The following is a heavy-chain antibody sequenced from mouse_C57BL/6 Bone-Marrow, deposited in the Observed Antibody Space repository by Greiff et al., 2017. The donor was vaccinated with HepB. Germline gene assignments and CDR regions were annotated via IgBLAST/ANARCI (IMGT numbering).Heavy chain of an antibody. CDR1: GYTFTSYG. V-gene: IGHV1-81*01. Sequence: VQVVESGAELARPGASVKLSCKASGYTFTSYGISWVKQRTGQGLEWIGEIYPRSGNTYYNEKFKGKATLTADKSSSTAYMELRSLTSEDSAVYFCVWYFDVWGTGTTVTVSS. CDR2: IYPRSGNT. CDR3: VWYFDV. J-gene: IGHJ1*03.